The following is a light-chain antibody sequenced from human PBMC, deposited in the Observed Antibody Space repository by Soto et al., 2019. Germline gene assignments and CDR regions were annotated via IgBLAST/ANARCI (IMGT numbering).Light chain of an antibody. J-gene: IGLJ1*01. CDR3: SSYTSSITYV. V-gene: IGLV2-14*01. CDR1: SSDVGRYNY. CDR2: EVN. Sequence: QSALTQPASVSRSPGQSITISCTGTSSDVGRYNYVSWYQQHPGKAPKLMIYEVNSRPSGISYRFSGSKSGNTASLTISGLQAEDESDYYCSSYTSSITYVFGTGTKVTVL.